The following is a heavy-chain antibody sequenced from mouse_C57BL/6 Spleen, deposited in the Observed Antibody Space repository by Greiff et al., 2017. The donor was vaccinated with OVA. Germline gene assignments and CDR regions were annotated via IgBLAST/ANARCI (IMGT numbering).Heavy chain of an antibody. CDR2: ISSGSSTI. J-gene: IGHJ2*01. CDR1: GFTFSDYG. CDR3: ARSYYSNYVQYYFDD. D-gene: IGHD2-5*01. Sequence: EVQLVESGGGLVKPGGSLKLSCAASGFTFSDYGMHWVRQAPEKGLEWVAYISSGSSTIYYADKVKGRFTISRDNAKNTLFLQMTSLRSEDTAMYYCARSYYSNYVQYYFDDWGQGTTLTVSS. V-gene: IGHV5-17*01.